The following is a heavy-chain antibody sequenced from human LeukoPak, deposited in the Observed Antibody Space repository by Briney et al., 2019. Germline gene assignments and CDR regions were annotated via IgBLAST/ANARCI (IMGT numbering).Heavy chain of an antibody. CDR2: INHRGIT. CDR3: ARSLSWLFWGRYYFDT. V-gene: IGHV4-34*01. CDR1: GGSFSVYY. J-gene: IGHJ4*02. Sequence: SETLSLTCALYGGSFSVYYWSWIRQPPGKGLEWIGEINHRGITNSNQSRKSRLTISVATPKSQLSLRRSSVTAADTPMYYCARSLSWLFWGRYYFDTWGQGTLVTVSS. D-gene: IGHD3-22*01.